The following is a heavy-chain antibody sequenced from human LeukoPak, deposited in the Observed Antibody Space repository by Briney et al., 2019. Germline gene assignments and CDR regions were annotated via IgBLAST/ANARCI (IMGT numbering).Heavy chain of an antibody. Sequence: PGRSLRLSCAASGFTLSNYAMHWVRQAPGKGLEWVAVISYDGSNKYYADSVKGRFTISRDNSKNTLYLQMNSLRAEDTAVYYCASSSGYRGPFDYWGQGTLVTVSS. J-gene: IGHJ4*02. CDR3: ASSSGYRGPFDY. V-gene: IGHV3-30*04. D-gene: IGHD3-22*01. CDR2: ISYDGSNK. CDR1: GFTLSNYA.